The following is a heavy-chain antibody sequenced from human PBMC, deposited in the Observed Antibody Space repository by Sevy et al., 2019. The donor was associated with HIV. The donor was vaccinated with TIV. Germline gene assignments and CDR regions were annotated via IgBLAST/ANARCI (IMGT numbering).Heavy chain of an antibody. CDR2: LSFGCGRI. D-gene: IGHD2-8*01. Sequence: GGSLRLSCVASGFNFNIYSMSWVRQARGKGLEWVSTLSFGCGRINHADSVQGRFTMSRDDSKKTVYLEMNSLRAEDTAVYYCAREGCTRPHDHWGQGTLVTVSS. CDR1: GFNFNIYS. CDR3: AREGCTRPHDH. J-gene: IGHJ4*02. V-gene: IGHV3-23*01.